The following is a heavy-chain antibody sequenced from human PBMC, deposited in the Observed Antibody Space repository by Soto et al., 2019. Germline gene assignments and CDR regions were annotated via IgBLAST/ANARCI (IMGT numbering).Heavy chain of an antibody. V-gene: IGHV1-18*01. D-gene: IGHD1-1*01. CDR2: ISAYSGNT. CDR3: ARDGMYATTRFEY. CDR1: GYTFTTYG. J-gene: IGHJ4*02. Sequence: ASVKVSCKASGYTFTTYGISWVRQDPGQGLEWMGRISAYSGNTNYAQKLQGRVTLTTETSTSTAYMELRTLRSDDTAVYYCARDGMYATTRFEYGGQGTLVTVSS.